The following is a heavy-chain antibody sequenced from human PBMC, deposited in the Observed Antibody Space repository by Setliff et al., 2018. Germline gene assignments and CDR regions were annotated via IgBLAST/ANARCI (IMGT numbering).Heavy chain of an antibody. CDR2: INPSGGST. CDR3: ARAPSVELVTIRTNSWFTY. Sequence: ASVKVSCKASGYTFTSYYMHWVRQAPGQGLEWMGIINPSGGSTSYAQKFQGRVTLTTDTSTSTAYMELRSLTSDDSAFYYCARAPSVELVTIRTNSWFTYWGQGTLVTV. CDR1: GYTFTSYY. V-gene: IGHV1-46*01. D-gene: IGHD5-18*01. J-gene: IGHJ4*02.